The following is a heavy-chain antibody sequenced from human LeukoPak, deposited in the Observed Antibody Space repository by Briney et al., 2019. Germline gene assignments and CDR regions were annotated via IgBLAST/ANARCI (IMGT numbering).Heavy chain of an antibody. D-gene: IGHD6-25*01. CDR1: GFTFSSYA. CDR3: AKSGDSFDY. CDR2: ISGSGGST. Sequence: GGSLRLSCAAAGFTFSSYAMSWVRQTPGKGLEWVSSISGSGGSTYYADSVKGRFTISRDNSKNTLYLQMNSLRAEDTAVYYCAKSGDSFDYWGQGTLVTVSS. V-gene: IGHV3-23*01. J-gene: IGHJ4*02.